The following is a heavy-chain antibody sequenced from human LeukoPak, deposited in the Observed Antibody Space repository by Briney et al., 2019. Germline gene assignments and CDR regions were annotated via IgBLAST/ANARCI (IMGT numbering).Heavy chain of an antibody. J-gene: IGHJ5*02. CDR2: FSGRGGST. D-gene: IGHD5-18*01. Sequence: GGSLRLSCAAPEFTFSSYAMSWVRQAPGKGLEWVSAFSGRGGSTYYADSVKGRFTISRDNSKNTLYLQMNSLRAEDTAVYYCAKDRYSYGYAQLGNWFDPWGQGTLVTVSS. V-gene: IGHV3-23*01. CDR1: EFTFSSYA. CDR3: AKDRYSYGYAQLGNWFDP.